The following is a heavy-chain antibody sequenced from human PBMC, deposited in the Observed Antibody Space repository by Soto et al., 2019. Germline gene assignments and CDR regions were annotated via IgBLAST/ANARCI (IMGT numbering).Heavy chain of an antibody. V-gene: IGHV3-30*18. CDR1: GFTFSSYG. CDR3: AKEGGLRGRYSISSCYYFDY. J-gene: IGHJ4*02. D-gene: IGHD1-26*01. Sequence: QVQLVESGGGVVQPGRSLRLSCVASGFTFSSYGMHWVRQAPGKGLEWVAIISYDGSNTYYADSVKGRFTISRDNSKNTLYLQMDSLRGEDTSVYYCAKEGGLRGRYSISSCYYFDYWGQGTRVTVSS. CDR2: ISYDGSNT.